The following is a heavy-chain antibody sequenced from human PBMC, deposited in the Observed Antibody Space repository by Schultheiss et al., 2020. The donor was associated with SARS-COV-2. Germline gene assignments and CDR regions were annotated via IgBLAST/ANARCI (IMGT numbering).Heavy chain of an antibody. CDR2: IYYRRST. D-gene: IGHD2-15*01. Sequence: SETLTLTCTVSGGSISSSSSYWCWIRQPPGKGLEWIGYIYYRRSTKYNPTLNSRVTISVDTSKNHFPLKLSFMTAADRAVYYCARVCRDLSSLAFDIWGQGTMVTVSS. V-gene: IGHV4-39*02. J-gene: IGHJ3*02. CDR1: GGSISSSSSY. CDR3: ARVCRDLSSLAFDI.